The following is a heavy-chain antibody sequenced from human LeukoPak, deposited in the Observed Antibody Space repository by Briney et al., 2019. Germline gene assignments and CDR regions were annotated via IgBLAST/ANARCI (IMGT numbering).Heavy chain of an antibody. D-gene: IGHD1-26*01. J-gene: IGHJ4*02. Sequence: GGSLRLSCAASGFTFSSYGMHWVRQAPGKGLEWVAFIRYDGSNKYYADSVKGRFTISRDNSKNTLYLQMNSLRAEDTAVYYCADRIYSGSYWGQGTLVTVSS. CDR3: ADRIYSGSY. CDR2: IRYDGSNK. V-gene: IGHV3-30*02. CDR1: GFTFSSYG.